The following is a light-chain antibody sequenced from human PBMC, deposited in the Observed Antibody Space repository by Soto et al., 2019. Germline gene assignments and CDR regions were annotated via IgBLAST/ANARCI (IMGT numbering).Light chain of an antibody. Sequence: EVVLTQSPGTLSLSPGERATPACRASKSVSNYVAWYQQKPGQAPRLLIYGASSRASGIPARFSGSGSGTDFTLTISRLEPEDFALYYCQQYGSSPTFGQGTKVDIK. CDR2: GAS. J-gene: IGKJ1*01. CDR3: QQYGSSPT. V-gene: IGKV3-20*01. CDR1: KSVSNY.